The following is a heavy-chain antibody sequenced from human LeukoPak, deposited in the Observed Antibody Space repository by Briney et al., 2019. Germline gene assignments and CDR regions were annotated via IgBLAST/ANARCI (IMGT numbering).Heavy chain of an antibody. J-gene: IGHJ4*02. Sequence: PGGSLRLSCAVSGFTFSGYSMNWVRQAPGKGLEWVSFLSSSSSNIYYADSVKGRFTISRDNAKNSLYLQMNSLRDEDTAVYYCARDCGGDCHDCFDYWGQGTLVTVSS. CDR3: ARDCGGDCHDCFDY. V-gene: IGHV3-48*02. CDR1: GFTFSGYS. D-gene: IGHD2-21*02. CDR2: LSSSSSNI.